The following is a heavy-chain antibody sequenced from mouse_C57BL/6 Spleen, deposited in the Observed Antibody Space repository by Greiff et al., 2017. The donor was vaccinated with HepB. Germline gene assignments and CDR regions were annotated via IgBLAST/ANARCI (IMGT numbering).Heavy chain of an antibody. CDR1: GYAFTNYL. CDR2: INPGSGGT. Sequence: VQLQQSGAELVRPGTSVKVSCKASGYAFTNYLIEWVKQRPGQGLEWIGVINPGSGGTNYNEKFKGKATLTADKSSSTAYMQLSSLTSEDSAVYFCARELNWYFDVWGTGTTVTVSS. J-gene: IGHJ1*03. CDR3: ARELNWYFDV. V-gene: IGHV1-54*01.